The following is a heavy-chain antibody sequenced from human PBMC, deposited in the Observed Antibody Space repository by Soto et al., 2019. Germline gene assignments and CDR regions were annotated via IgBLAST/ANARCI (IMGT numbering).Heavy chain of an antibody. CDR1: GGSFSGYY. CDR2: INHSGST. J-gene: IGHJ4*02. D-gene: IGHD4-17*01. CDR3: ARDLGTTVMGVDY. Sequence: KASETLSLTCAVYGGSFSGYYWSWIRQPPGKGLEWIGEINHSGSTNYNPSLKSRVTISVDTSKNQFSLKLSSVTAADTAVYYCARDLGTTVMGVDYWGQGTLVTVSS. V-gene: IGHV4-34*01.